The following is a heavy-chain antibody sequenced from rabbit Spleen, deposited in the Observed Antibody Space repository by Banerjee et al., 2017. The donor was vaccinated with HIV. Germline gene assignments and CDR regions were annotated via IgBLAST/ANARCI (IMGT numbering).Heavy chain of an antibody. V-gene: IGHV1S40*01. D-gene: IGHD6-1*01. CDR1: GLDFSSSYW. Sequence: QSLEESGGDLVKPGASLTLTCKASGLDFSSSYWICWVRQAPGKGLEWIACIFSGNSGTTYYATWAKGRFTISKTSSTTVTLQMSSLTAADTATYFCARNRDNGGDVYAEFDLWGQGTLVTVS. CDR3: ARNRDNGGDVYAEFDL. CDR2: IFSGNSGTT. J-gene: IGHJ4*01.